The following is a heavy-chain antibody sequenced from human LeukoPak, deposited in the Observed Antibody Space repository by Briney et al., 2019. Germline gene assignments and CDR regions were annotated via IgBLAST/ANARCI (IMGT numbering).Heavy chain of an antibody. Sequence: XXXMNXXRQXPGKGLEWVSYISISSSTIYYADSVKGRFTISRDNAKNSLYLQMNSLRAEDTAVYYCANYGSPSVDISGKDYWGQGTLVTVSS. CDR3: ANYGSPSVDISGKDY. V-gene: IGHV3-48*01. CDR2: ISISSSTI. J-gene: IGHJ4*02. CDR1: XXX. D-gene: IGHD3-10*01.